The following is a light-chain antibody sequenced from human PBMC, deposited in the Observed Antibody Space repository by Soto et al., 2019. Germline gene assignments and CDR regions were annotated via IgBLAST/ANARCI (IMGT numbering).Light chain of an antibody. V-gene: IGKV1-9*01. CDR1: QGISSY. Sequence: DIQLTQSPSFLSASVGDRVTITCRASQGISSYLAWYQQKPGKAPKLLIYAASTLQSGVPSRFSGSGSGTDFTLTISCLQSEDFATYFCHSRAFGQGTRLEIK. J-gene: IGKJ5*01. CDR2: AAS. CDR3: HSRA.